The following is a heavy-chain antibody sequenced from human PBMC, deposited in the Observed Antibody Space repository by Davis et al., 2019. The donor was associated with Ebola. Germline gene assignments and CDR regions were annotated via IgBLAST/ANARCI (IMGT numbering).Heavy chain of an antibody. V-gene: IGHV5-51*01. Sequence: PGGSLRLSCKGSGYSFSNFWIGWVRQMPGKGLEWMGIIYPGDSDTRYSPSFQGQVTISADKSISTAYLQWSSLKASDTAMYYCARPRGYCSGGSCHGAPDAFDIWGQGTMVTVSS. CDR2: IYPGDSDT. CDR3: ARPRGYCSGGSCHGAPDAFDI. J-gene: IGHJ3*02. CDR1: GYSFSNFW. D-gene: IGHD2-15*01.